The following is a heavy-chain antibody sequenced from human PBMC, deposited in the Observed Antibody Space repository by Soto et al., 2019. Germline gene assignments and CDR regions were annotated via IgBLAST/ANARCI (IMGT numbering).Heavy chain of an antibody. CDR3: GRDISRHCTTTKCSAYHGMDV. CDR2: VSTDNGNT. V-gene: IGHV1-18*01. D-gene: IGHD2-8*01. Sequence: ASVKVSCKASGYTFTNYGISWVRQAPGQGLEWMGWVSTDNGNTHYAQNLQGRVTMTTDTSTSTAYVELWSLRSDDTAVYYCGRDISRHCTTTKCSAYHGMDVWGQGTTVTVSS. J-gene: IGHJ6*02. CDR1: GYTFTNYG.